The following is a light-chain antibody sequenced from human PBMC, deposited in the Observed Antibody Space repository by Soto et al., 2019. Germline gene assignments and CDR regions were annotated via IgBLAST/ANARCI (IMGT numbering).Light chain of an antibody. CDR2: GAS. V-gene: IGKV3-20*01. CDR1: QSVSSSY. Sequence: EIVLTQSPGTLSLSPGERATLSCRASQSVSSSYLAWNQQKPGQAPRLLIYGASSRATGIPDRFSGSGSGTDFTLTINRLEPEGFAVYYCQQYGSSPVTFGPGTKVDIK. CDR3: QQYGSSPVT. J-gene: IGKJ3*01.